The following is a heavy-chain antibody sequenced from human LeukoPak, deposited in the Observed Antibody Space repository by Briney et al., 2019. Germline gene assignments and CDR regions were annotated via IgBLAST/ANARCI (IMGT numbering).Heavy chain of an antibody. D-gene: IGHD3-22*01. CDR3: ARDSPYYYDSSGYPHYYMDV. V-gene: IGHV3-21*01. CDR2: ISSSSSYI. J-gene: IGHJ6*03. CDR1: GFTFSSYE. Sequence: GGSLRLSCTASGFTFSSYEMNWVCQAPGKGLEWVSSISSSSSYIYYADSVKGRFTISRDNAKNSLYLQMNSLRAEDTAVYYCARDSPYYYDSSGYPHYYMDVWGKGTTVTVSS.